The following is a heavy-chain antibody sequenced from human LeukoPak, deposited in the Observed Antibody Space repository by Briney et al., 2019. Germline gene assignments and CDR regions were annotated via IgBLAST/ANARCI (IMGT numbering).Heavy chain of an antibody. CDR3: AREMNYGDYFDY. CDR1: GFTFSSYA. D-gene: IGHD4-17*01. CDR2: ISSSTNTI. J-gene: IGHJ4*02. Sequence: GGSLRLSCAASGFTFSSYAIHWVRQAPGKGLEWASYISSSTNTIYYADSVKGRFTISRDNAKNSLFLQMNSLRDEDTAVYYCAREMNYGDYFDYWGQGTLVTVSS. V-gene: IGHV3-48*02.